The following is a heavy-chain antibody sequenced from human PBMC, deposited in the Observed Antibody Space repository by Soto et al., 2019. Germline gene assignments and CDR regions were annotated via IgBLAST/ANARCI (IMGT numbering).Heavy chain of an antibody. D-gene: IGHD6-13*01. J-gene: IGHJ6*02. CDR1: DSAILNGY. V-gene: IGHV4-59*01. CDR3: ARVGSSWYLGMDV. Sequence: PSGTLSQTCTVSDSAILNGYWILIQQPPGMGLEWIGYIYYTGSTNYNPSLKSRVTISVDTSKNQFSLKLSSVTAADTAVYYCARVGSSWYLGMDVWGQGTTVTSP. CDR2: IYYTGST.